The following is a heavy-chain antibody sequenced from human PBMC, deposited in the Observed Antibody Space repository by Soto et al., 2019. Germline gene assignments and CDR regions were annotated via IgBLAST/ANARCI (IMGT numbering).Heavy chain of an antibody. Sequence: ASVKVSCKASGYTFTSYAMHWVRQAPGQRLEWMGWINAGNGNTKYSQKFQGRVTITRDTSASTAYMELSSLRSEDTAVYYCARDQIAARRSWFDPWGQGTLVTVSS. J-gene: IGHJ5*02. CDR3: ARDQIAARRSWFDP. CDR2: INAGNGNT. V-gene: IGHV1-3*01. CDR1: GYTFTSYA. D-gene: IGHD6-6*01.